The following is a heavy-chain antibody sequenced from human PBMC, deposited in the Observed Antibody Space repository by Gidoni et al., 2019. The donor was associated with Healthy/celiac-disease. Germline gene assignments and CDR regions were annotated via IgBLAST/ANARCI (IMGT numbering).Heavy chain of an antibody. CDR1: GFTFSSYA. V-gene: IGHV3-30-3*01. J-gene: IGHJ4*02. D-gene: IGHD4-17*01. CDR3: ARADDYGDSNYFDY. CDR2: ISYDGSNK. Sequence: QVQLVESGGGVVQPGRSLRLSCAASGFTFSSYAMHWVRQAPGKGLEWVAVISYDGSNKYYADSVKGRFTISRDNSKNTLYLQMNSLRAEDTAVYYCARADDYGDSNYFDYWGQGTLVTVSS.